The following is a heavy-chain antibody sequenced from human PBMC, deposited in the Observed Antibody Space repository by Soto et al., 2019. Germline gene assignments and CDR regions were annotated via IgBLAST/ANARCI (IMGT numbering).Heavy chain of an antibody. CDR2: IKSKTDGGTT. Sequence: GGSLRLSCAASGFTFSNAWMNWVRQAPGKGLEWVGRIKSKTDGGTTDYAAPVKGRFTISRDDSKNTLYLQMNSLKTEDTAVYYCTTRQIVVVITKGNNFDYWGQGTLVTVSS. CDR3: TTRQIVVVITKGNNFDY. D-gene: IGHD3-22*01. J-gene: IGHJ4*02. V-gene: IGHV3-15*07. CDR1: GFTFSNAW.